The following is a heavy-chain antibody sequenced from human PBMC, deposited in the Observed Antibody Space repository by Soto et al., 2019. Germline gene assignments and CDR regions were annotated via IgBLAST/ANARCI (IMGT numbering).Heavy chain of an antibody. CDR3: ARGIGNFDY. CDR2: ISFSSRTI. J-gene: IGHJ4*02. CDR1: EFTFSSYN. Sequence: GGSLRLSCAASEFTFSSYNMNWVRQAPGKGLEWVSHISFSSRTIYYADSVKGRFTISRDNAKNSLYLQMNSLRAEDTAVYYCARGIGNFDYWGQGTLVTVSS. V-gene: IGHV3-48*01. D-gene: IGHD1-1*01.